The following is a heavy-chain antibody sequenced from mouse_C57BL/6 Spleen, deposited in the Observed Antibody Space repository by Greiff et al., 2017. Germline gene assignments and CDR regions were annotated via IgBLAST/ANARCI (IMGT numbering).Heavy chain of an antibody. CDR2: FYPGGGSI. D-gene: IGHD2-5*01. J-gene: IGHJ2*01. V-gene: IGHV1-62-2*01. CDR1: GYTFTEYT. Sequence: VQLKESGAELVKPGASVKLSCKASGYTFTEYTIHWVKQRSGQGLEWIGWFYPGGGSIKYNEKFKDKATLTADKSSSTVYMELSRLTSDDSAVYFCARHEDPGPYYSNCHFDYWGQGTTLTVSS. CDR3: ARHEDPGPYYSNCHFDY.